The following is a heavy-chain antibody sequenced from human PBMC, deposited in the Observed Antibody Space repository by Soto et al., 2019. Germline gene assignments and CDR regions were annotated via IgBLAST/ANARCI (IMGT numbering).Heavy chain of an antibody. D-gene: IGHD1-26*01. CDR2: IYWDDSK. J-gene: IGHJ4*02. CDR3: GHAYGGRSLY. CDR1: GFSLTTDRLG. V-gene: IGHV2-5*02. Sequence: HITLKESGPTLVKPTQTLTLTCTFSGFSLTTDRLGVGWIRQPPGEALEWLAVIYWDDSKTYRPSLESRLTITKDTSKNQVALTMTNMDYLDTAKYYCGHAYGGRSLYWGQGTLVTVYS.